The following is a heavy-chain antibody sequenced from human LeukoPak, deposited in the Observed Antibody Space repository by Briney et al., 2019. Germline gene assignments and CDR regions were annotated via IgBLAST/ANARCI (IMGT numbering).Heavy chain of an antibody. V-gene: IGHV3-30*04. D-gene: IGHD6-19*01. CDR2: ISYDGSNK. CDR3: AKDHKVAGPLSFFDY. CDR1: GFTFSSYA. Sequence: GGSLRLSCAASGFTFSSYAMHWVRQAPGKGLEWVAVISYDGSNKYYADSVKGRFTISRDNSKNTLYLQMNSLRAEDTAVYYCAKDHKVAGPLSFFDYWGQGTLVTVSS. J-gene: IGHJ4*02.